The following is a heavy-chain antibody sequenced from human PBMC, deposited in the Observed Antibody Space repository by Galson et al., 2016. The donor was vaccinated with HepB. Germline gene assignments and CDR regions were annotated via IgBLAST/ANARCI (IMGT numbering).Heavy chain of an antibody. Sequence: SETLSLTCTVSGAPISSHYWNWIRQPPGKGLEWIGYVHYSGSTNYNSSLKSRVTISVDTSQNQFSLMLNSLIAADTAIYYCAQGVNTVSYFESWGPGTLAAVSS. D-gene: IGHD4-17*01. CDR2: VHYSGST. CDR1: GAPISSHY. J-gene: IGHJ4*02. V-gene: IGHV4-59*11. CDR3: AQGVNTVSYFES.